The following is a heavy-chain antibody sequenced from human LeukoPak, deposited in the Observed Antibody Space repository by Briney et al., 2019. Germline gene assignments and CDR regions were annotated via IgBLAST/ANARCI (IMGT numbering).Heavy chain of an antibody. D-gene: IGHD3-3*01. J-gene: IGHJ4*02. CDR2: ISYDGSNK. CDR3: AKACYDFWSGYYTFDY. CDR1: GFTFSSYA. Sequence: GRSLRLSCAASGFTFSSYAMHWVRQAPGKGLEWVAVISYDGSNKYYADSVKGRFTISRDNSKNTLYLQMNSLRAEDTAVYYCAKACYDFWSGYYTFDYWGQGTLVTVSS. V-gene: IGHV3-30-3*01.